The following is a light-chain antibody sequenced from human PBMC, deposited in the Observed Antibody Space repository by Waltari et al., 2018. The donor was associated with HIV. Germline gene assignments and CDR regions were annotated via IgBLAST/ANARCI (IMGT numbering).Light chain of an antibody. J-gene: IGKJ4*01. Sequence: RVMTQSPATLSMSPGERATLSCRASQSVSSNLAWYQQKPGQAPRLLIYGASTRATGIPARFSGSGSETEFTLTIGSLQSEDFAVYYCQEYKNWPLSTFGGGTKVEIK. CDR3: QEYKNWPLST. CDR2: GAS. V-gene: IGKV3-15*01. CDR1: QSVSSN.